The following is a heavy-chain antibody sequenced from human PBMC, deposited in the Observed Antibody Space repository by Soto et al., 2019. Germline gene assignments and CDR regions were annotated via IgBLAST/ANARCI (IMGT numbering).Heavy chain of an antibody. Sequence: GGSLRLSCAASGFTFSSYSMNWVRQAPGKGLEWVSYISSSSSTIFYADSVKGRFTISRDNAKNSLYLQMNSLRDEDTAVYYCAREAYIVVVPAHPFDPWGQGTLVTVSS. CDR3: AREAYIVVVPAHPFDP. V-gene: IGHV3-48*02. CDR2: ISSSSSTI. CDR1: GFTFSSYS. D-gene: IGHD2-2*01. J-gene: IGHJ5*02.